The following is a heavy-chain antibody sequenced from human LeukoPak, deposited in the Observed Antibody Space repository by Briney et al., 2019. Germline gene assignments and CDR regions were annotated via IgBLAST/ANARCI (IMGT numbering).Heavy chain of an antibody. CDR1: GFTFSSYS. J-gene: IGHJ4*02. Sequence: GGSLRLSCAASGFTFSSYSMNWVRQAPGKGLGWVSSISSSSSYIYYADSVKGRFTISRDNAKNSLYLQMNSLRAEDTAVYYCARDRAYYYGSGSEFDYWGQGTLVTVSS. V-gene: IGHV3-21*01. CDR2: ISSSSSYI. CDR3: ARDRAYYYGSGSEFDY. D-gene: IGHD3-10*01.